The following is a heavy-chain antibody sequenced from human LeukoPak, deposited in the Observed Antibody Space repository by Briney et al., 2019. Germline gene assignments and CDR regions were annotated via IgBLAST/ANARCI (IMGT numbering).Heavy chain of an antibody. J-gene: IGHJ3*02. V-gene: IGHV3-7*01. CDR3: ARDVFGIRKANAFDI. CDR2: IKQDGSEK. Sequence: GGSLRLSCAASGFTFSSYWMSWVRQAPGKGLEWVANIKQDGSEKYYVDSVKGRFTISRDNAKNSLYLQMNSLRAEDTAVYYCARDVFGIRKANAFDIWGQGTMVTVSS. D-gene: IGHD2-21*01. CDR1: GFTFSSYW.